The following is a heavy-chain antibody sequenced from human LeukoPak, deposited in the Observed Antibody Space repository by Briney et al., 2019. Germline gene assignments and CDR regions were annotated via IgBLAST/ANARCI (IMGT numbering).Heavy chain of an antibody. CDR1: GGSVSSSGYY. Sequence: ASQTLSLTCAVSGGSVSSSGYYWSWIRQPPGKGLEWIAYIYYTGRTNYNPSLKSRVTISLDTSNSQFSLKLSSVTAADTAVYYCARRIESLYYFDYWGQGTLVTVSS. CDR2: IYYTGRT. CDR3: ARRIESLYYFDY. D-gene: IGHD2-8*01. J-gene: IGHJ4*02. V-gene: IGHV4-61*08.